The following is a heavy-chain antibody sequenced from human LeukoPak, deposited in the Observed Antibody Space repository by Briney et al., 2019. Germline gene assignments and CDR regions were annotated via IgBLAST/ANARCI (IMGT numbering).Heavy chain of an antibody. CDR3: ATKQWLAPPPDS. CDR1: GFTFSKYW. V-gene: IGHV3-74*01. J-gene: IGHJ4*02. CDR2: INTDGTVT. D-gene: IGHD6-19*01. Sequence: GGSLRLSCAASGFTFSKYWMLWARQAPGKGLESVSRINTDGTVTTYADSVKGRFTASRDNADNTMLLQMNSVRDEDTAVYYCATKQWLAPPPDSWGQGTPVTVSS.